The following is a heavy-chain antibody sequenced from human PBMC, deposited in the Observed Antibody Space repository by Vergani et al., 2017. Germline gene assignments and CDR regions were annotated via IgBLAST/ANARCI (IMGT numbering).Heavy chain of an antibody. V-gene: IGHV1-18*04. D-gene: IGHD3-9*01. J-gene: IGHJ3*02. Sequence: QVQLVQSGAEVKKPGASVKVSCKASGYTFTSYGISWVRQAPGQGLEWMGWISAYNGNTNYAQNPQGRVTMTTETSTSTAYMELRSLGSDETAVYYCARDIGWGSGYDAFDIWGQGTMVTVSS. CDR1: GYTFTSYG. CDR3: ARDIGWGSGYDAFDI. CDR2: ISAYNGNT.